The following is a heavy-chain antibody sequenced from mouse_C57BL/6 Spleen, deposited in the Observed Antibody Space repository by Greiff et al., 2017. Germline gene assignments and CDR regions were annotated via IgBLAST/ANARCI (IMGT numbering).Heavy chain of an antibody. CDR1: GYTFTDYY. V-gene: IGHV1-26*01. J-gene: IGHJ2*01. CDR2: INPNNGGT. CDR3: AILPGSY. D-gene: IGHD2-1*01. Sequence: EVQLQQSGPELVKPGASVKISCKASGYTFTDYYMNWVKQSHGKSLEWIGDINPNNGGTSYNQKFKGKATLTVDKSSSTAYMELRSLTAEDSAVYYCAILPGSYGGQGTTHTVSS.